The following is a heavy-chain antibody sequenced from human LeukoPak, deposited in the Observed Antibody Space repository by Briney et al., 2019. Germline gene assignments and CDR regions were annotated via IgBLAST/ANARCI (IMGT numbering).Heavy chain of an antibody. J-gene: IGHJ6*02. CDR2: IYTSGST. CDR3: ARDSIAVAGDYYYGMDV. Sequence: PSETLSLTCTVSGGSISSYYWSWIRQPAGKGLEWIGRIYTSGSTNYNPSLKSRVTMSVDTSKHQFSLKLSSVTAADTAVYYCARDSIAVAGDYYYGMDVWGQGTTVTVSS. CDR1: GGSISSYY. D-gene: IGHD6-19*01. V-gene: IGHV4-4*07.